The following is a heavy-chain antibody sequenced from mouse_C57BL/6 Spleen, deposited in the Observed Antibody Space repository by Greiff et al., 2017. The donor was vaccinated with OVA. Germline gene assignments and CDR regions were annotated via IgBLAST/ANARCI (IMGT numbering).Heavy chain of an antibody. CDR1: GYTFTSYW. Sequence: VQLQQPGTELVKPGASVKLSCKASGYTFTSYWMHWVKQRPGQGLEWIGNINPSNGGTNYNEKFKGKATLTVDKSSSTAYMQLRSLTSEDSAVYYWAIYYDYDVSYWYFDVWGTGTTVTVSS. J-gene: IGHJ1*03. CDR2: INPSNGGT. CDR3: AIYYDYDVSYWYFDV. V-gene: IGHV1-53*01. D-gene: IGHD2-4*01.